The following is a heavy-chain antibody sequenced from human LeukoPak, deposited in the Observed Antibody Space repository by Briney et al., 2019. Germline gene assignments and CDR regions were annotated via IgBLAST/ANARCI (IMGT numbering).Heavy chain of an antibody. D-gene: IGHD1-26*01. CDR1: GGSISGTNW. CDR2: ISLAGQT. Sequence: SETLSLTCGVSGGSISGTNWWSWVRQTPGQGLEWIGEISLAGQTNYNPSLNGRVTMSLDKSSNQLSLHLTSVTAADTATYFCSRESGPFCPFGYWGQGTLVIVSS. J-gene: IGHJ4*02. CDR3: SRESGPFCPFGY. V-gene: IGHV4/OR15-8*02.